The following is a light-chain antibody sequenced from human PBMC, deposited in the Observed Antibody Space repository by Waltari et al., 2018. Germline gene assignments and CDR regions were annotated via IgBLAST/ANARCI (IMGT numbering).Light chain of an antibody. V-gene: IGKV3-20*01. CDR1: QSLSSSY. J-gene: IGKJ2*01. CDR2: GAS. CDR3: QQYDSTPYT. Sequence: EIVLTQSPDTLSLSPGDRAALSCRASQSLSSSYLAWYQQKPGQAPRLLIYGASSRATGIPDRLSGSGSETDFTLTISRLEPEDFAVYYCQQYDSTPYTFGQGTKLEIK.